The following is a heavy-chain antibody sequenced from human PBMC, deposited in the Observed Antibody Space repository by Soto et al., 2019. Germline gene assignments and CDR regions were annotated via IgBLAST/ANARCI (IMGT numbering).Heavy chain of an antibody. CDR2: IIPIFGTA. CDR3: ARKDIVLVPAAKGYYYYGMDV. CDR1: GGTFSSYA. J-gene: IGHJ6*02. Sequence: ASVKVSCKASGGTFSSYAISWVRQAPGQGLEWMGGIIPIFGTANYAQKFQGRVTITADESTSTAYMELSSLRSEDTAVYYCARKDIVLVPAAKGYYYYGMDVWGQGTTVTVYS. D-gene: IGHD2-2*01. V-gene: IGHV1-69*13.